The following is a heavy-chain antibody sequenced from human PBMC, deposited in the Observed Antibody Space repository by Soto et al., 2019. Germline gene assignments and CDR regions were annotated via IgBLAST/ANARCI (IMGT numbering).Heavy chain of an antibody. J-gene: IGHJ6*02. D-gene: IGHD2-2*01. CDR1: GFTFSSYS. CDR3: ARDIVVVPAARDPGAPYYYYYGMDV. Sequence: GGSLRLSCAASGFTFSSYSMNWVRQAPGKGLEWVSSISSSSSYIYYADSVKGRFTISRDNAKNSLYLQMNSLRAEDTAVYYCARDIVVVPAARDPGAPYYYYYGMDVWGQGTTVTVSS. CDR2: ISSSSSYI. V-gene: IGHV3-21*01.